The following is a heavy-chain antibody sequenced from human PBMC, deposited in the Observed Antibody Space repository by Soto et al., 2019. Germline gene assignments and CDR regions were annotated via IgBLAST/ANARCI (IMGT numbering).Heavy chain of an antibody. CDR3: ARAYTGQLPRRADYYYALDV. CDR2: IGAARDP. CDR1: GFTFSSYG. D-gene: IGHD2-2*01. Sequence: GGSLRLSCAASGFTFSSYGMHWVRQVSGKALEWVSAIGAARDPYYLGSVKGRFTVSRDNAQKSLYLQMNNLRAEDTAVYYCARAYTGQLPRRADYYYALDVWGRGTPVTVSS. V-gene: IGHV3-13*05. J-gene: IGHJ6*02.